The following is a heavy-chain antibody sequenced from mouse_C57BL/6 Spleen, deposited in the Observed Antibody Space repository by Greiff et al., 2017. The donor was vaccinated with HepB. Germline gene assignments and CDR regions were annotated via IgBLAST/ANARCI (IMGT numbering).Heavy chain of an antibody. CDR2: IDPSDSYT. CDR1: GYTFTSYW. Sequence: QVQLQQPGAELVMPGASVKLSCKASGYTFTSYWMHWVKQRPGQGLEWIGEIDPSDSYTNYNQKFKGKSTLTVDKSSSTAYMQLSSLTSEDSAVYYCARRGAGWGSSCLDYWGQGTTLTVSS. V-gene: IGHV1-69*01. CDR3: ARRGAGWGSSCLDY. D-gene: IGHD1-1*01. J-gene: IGHJ2*01.